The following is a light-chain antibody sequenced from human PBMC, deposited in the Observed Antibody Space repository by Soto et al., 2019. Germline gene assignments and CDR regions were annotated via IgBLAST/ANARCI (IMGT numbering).Light chain of an antibody. CDR2: EVR. CDR1: AGDVGGYNY. J-gene: IGLJ3*02. V-gene: IGLV2-14*01. Sequence: QSALTQPASVSGFLGPWIPISCTGTAGDVGGYNYVSWYQRHPGKAPKLMIYEVRNRPSGVSNRFSGSKSGNTASLTISGLQAEDEADYYCSSYTSSSTRVFGGGTKVTVL. CDR3: SSYTSSSTRV.